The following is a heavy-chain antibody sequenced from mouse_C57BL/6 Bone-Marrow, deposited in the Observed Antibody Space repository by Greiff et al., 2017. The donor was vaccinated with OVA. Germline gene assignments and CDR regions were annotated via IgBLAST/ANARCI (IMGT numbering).Heavy chain of an antibody. V-gene: IGHV1-18*01. CDR1: GYTFTDYN. CDR2: INPNNGGT. CDR3: ARGKVLFYAMDY. J-gene: IGHJ4*01. Sequence: EVQLVESGPELVKPGASVKIPCKASGYTFTDYNMDWVKQSHGKSLEWIGDINPNNGGTIYNQKFKGKATLTVDKSSSTAYMELRSLTSEDTAVYYCARGKVLFYAMDYWGQGTSVTVSS. D-gene: IGHD1-1*02.